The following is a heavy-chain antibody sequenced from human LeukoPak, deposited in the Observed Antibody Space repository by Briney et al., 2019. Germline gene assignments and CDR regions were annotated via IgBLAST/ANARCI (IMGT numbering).Heavy chain of an antibody. CDR3: ARDRDAFDI. V-gene: IGHV4-39*07. J-gene: IGHJ3*02. CDR2: IYYSGST. CDR1: GVSISSRSYY. Sequence: KPSETLSLTCTVSGVSISSRSYYWGWLRQPPGKGLEWIGSIYYSGSTYYNPSLKSRVTISVDTSKNQFSLKLSSVTAADTAVYYCARDRDAFDIWGQGTMVTVSS.